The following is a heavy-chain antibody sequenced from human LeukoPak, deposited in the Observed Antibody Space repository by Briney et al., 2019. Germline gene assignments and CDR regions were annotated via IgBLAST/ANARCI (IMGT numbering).Heavy chain of an antibody. Sequence: SETLSLTCAVYGGSFSGYYWSWIRQPPGKGLEWIGEINHSGSTNYNPSLKSRVTISVDTSKNQFSLKLSSVTAADTAVYYCARKGNWNGPYDYWGQGTLVTVSS. CDR2: INHSGST. CDR1: GGSFSGYY. V-gene: IGHV4-34*01. J-gene: IGHJ4*02. D-gene: IGHD1-1*01. CDR3: ARKGNWNGPYDY.